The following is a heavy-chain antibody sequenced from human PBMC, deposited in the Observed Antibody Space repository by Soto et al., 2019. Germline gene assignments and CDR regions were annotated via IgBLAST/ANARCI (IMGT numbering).Heavy chain of an antibody. CDR2: INPRGGST. V-gene: IGHV1-46*01. Sequence: ASVKVSCKASGYTFTRYYIHWVRQAPGQGLEWMGIINPRGGSTTYAQKFQGRVTLTSDTSPSTAYMELSRLRSEDTAVYFCARDSIVARYYFDYWGQGTPVTVSS. CDR3: ARDSIVARYYFDY. CDR1: GYTFTRYY. D-gene: IGHD6-6*01. J-gene: IGHJ4*02.